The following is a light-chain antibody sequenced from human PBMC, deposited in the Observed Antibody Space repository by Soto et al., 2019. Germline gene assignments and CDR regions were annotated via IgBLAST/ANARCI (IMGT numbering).Light chain of an antibody. CDR2: DVT. V-gene: IGLV2-14*01. J-gene: IGLJ2*01. Sequence: QSALTQPASVSGSPGQSTTISCTGTSSDVGGYDFVSWYQQRPGEAPKLVIYDVTNRPSGVSNRFSGSKSGNTASLTISGLQAEDEADYYCTSYTRGDIGIFGGGTQLTVL. CDR1: SSDVGGYDF. CDR3: TSYTRGDIGI.